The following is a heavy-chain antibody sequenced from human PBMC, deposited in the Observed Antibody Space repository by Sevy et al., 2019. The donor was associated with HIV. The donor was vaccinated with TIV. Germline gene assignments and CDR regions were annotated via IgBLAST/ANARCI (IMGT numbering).Heavy chain of an antibody. CDR3: ATAKDYYENSGDPFDY. CDR1: GYTLSRLS. J-gene: IGHJ4*02. D-gene: IGHD3-22*01. V-gene: IGHV1-24*01. Sequence: ASVRVSCKVSGYTLSRLSMHWVRQGPGKGLEWMGRFDPEDDETIYAQKFQGRVTMTEDTSTDTAYMELSSLRFEDTAVYYCATAKDYYENSGDPFDYWGQGTLVTVSS. CDR2: FDPEDDET.